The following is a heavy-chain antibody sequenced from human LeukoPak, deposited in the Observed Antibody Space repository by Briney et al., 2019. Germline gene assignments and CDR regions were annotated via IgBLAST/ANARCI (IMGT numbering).Heavy chain of an antibody. D-gene: IGHD6-19*01. CDR1: GGTFSSYA. J-gene: IGHJ4*02. CDR3: ARDLAVATL. Sequence: ASVKVSCKASGGTFSSYAISWVRQAPGQGLDWMGWINPSSGDTNYAQKFQGRVTMTRDTSISTTYMELRRLTSDDTAVYYCARDLAVATLWGQGTLVTVSS. V-gene: IGHV1-2*02. CDR2: INPSSGDT.